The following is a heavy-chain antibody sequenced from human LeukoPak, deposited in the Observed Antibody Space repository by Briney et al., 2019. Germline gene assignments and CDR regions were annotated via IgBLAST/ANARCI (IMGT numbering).Heavy chain of an antibody. J-gene: IGHJ4*02. D-gene: IGHD1-20*01. V-gene: IGHV1-18*01. CDR1: GYTFTSYG. CDR3: ARSTRSSITGTTCQDY. CDR2: ISAYNGNT. Sequence: ASVKVSCKASGYTFTSYGISWVRQAPGQGLGWMGWISAYNGNTNYAQKLQGRVTMTTDTSTSTAYMELRSLRSDDTAVYYCARSTRSSITGTTCQDYWGQGTLVTVSS.